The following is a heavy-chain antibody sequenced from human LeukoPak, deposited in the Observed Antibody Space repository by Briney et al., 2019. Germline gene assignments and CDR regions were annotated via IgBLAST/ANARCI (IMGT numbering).Heavy chain of an antibody. Sequence: GGSLRLSCAASGFTFSNYAMNWVRQAPGKGLEWVSAISGNGGSTNYADSVKGRFTISRDNSKNTLYPQMDSLRAEDTAVYYCARDLYHGGYWGQGTLVTVPS. CDR1: GFTFSNYA. J-gene: IGHJ4*02. D-gene: IGHD2-2*01. CDR3: ARDLYHGGY. V-gene: IGHV3-23*01. CDR2: ISGNGGST.